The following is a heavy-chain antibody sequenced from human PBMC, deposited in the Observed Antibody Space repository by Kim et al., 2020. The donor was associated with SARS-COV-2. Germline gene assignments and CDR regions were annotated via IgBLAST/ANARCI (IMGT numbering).Heavy chain of an antibody. CDR3: ARGYCTNGVCYLYWYFDL. CDR2: IYYSGST. Sequence: SETLSLTCTVSGGSISSYYWSWIRQPPGKGLEWIGYIYYSGSTNYNPSLKSRVTISVDTSKNQFSLKLSSVTAADTAVYYCARGYCTNGVCYLYWYFDLWGRGTLVTVSS. D-gene: IGHD2-8*01. CDR1: GGSISSYY. J-gene: IGHJ2*01. V-gene: IGHV4-59*01.